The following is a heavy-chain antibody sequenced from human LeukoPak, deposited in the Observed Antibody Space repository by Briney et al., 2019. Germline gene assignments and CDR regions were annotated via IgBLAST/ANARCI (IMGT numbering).Heavy chain of an antibody. J-gene: IGHJ1*01. CDR1: GFTFSSYA. CDR2: ISGSGGST. V-gene: IGHV3-23*01. Sequence: GGSLRLSCAASGFTFSSYAMSWVRQAPGKGLEWVSAISGSGGSTYYADSVKGRFTISRDDSKNTLYLQMNSLRAEDTAVYYCAKDQIGYCGGDCYSVYFQHWGQGTLVTVSS. CDR3: AKDQIGYCGGDCYSVYFQH. D-gene: IGHD2-21*02.